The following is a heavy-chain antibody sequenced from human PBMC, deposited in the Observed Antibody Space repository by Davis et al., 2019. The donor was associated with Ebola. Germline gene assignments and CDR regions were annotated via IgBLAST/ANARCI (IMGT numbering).Heavy chain of an antibody. J-gene: IGHJ5*02. Sequence: MPSETLSLTCAVSGGSISSSNWWSWVRQPPGKGLEWIGEIYHSGSTNYNPSLKSRVTISVDKSKNQFSLKLSSVTAADTAVYYCARSQTTVVTGWFDPWGQGTLVTVSS. CDR1: GGSISSSNW. V-gene: IGHV4-4*02. CDR2: IYHSGST. CDR3: ARSQTTVVTGWFDP. D-gene: IGHD4-23*01.